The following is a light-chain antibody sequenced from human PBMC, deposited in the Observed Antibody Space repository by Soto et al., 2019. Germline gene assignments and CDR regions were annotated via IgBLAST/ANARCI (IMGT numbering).Light chain of an antibody. V-gene: IGKV1-33*01. CDR2: DAY. CDR1: EATGDH. Sequence: DILMTQSPFPLSASPGDSSTMTCQASEATGDHLNWYQHTRGKAPKLLIYDAYNLETGVPSRFSGRRSGTEFSLTIHNLQPEDFATYYCQHYDTDRPGYTFGQGTNLQIK. J-gene: IGKJ2*01. CDR3: QHYDTDRPGYT.